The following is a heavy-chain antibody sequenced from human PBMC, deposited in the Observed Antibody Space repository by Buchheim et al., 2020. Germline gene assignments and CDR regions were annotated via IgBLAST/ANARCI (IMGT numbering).Heavy chain of an antibody. CDR2: IGTAGDT. CDR3: ARGSTGITGTTPYDY. J-gene: IGHJ4*02. CDR1: GFTFSSYD. V-gene: IGHV3-13*04. D-gene: IGHD1-7*01. Sequence: EVQLVESGGGLVQPGGSLRLSCAASGFTFSSYDMHWVRQATGKGLEWVSAIGTAGDTYYPGSVKGRFTISRENAKHSLYLQLNSLRAGDTAVYYCARGSTGITGTTPYDYWGQGTL.